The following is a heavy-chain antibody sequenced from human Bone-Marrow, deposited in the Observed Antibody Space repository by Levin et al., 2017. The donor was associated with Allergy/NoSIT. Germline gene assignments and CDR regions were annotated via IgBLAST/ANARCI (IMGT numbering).Heavy chain of an antibody. D-gene: IGHD3-3*01. CDR3: ARGGDEHRFLAWLVSSRSPGAGEIHNVFDI. CDR1: GGSISSDY. CDR2: IYNSVNT. J-gene: IGHJ3*02. Sequence: ESLKISCTVSGGSISSDYWDWIRQSPGRGLEWIGHIYNSVNTNYNPSFKSRVTISMDTSKNQFSLRLTSVTAADTAIYYCARGGDEHRFLAWLVSSRSPGAGEIHNVFDIWGQGTTVVVSS. V-gene: IGHV4-59*01.